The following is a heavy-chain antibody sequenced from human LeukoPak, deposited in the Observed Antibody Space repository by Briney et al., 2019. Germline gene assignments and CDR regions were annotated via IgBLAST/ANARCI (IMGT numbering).Heavy chain of an antibody. CDR1: GDIFNSYS. J-gene: IGHJ6*03. CDR3: ARVGRSRRALPNFYYYMDV. D-gene: IGHD3-10*01. V-gene: IGHV1-69*05. CDR2: IIPMFGST. Sequence: SVKVSCKASGDIFNSYSVSWVRQAPGQGLEWMGGIIPMFGSTNYAQKFEGRVTITTDQSTTTVYMELTSLTSEDTAVYYCARVGRSRRALPNFYYYMDVWGKGTTVTVSS.